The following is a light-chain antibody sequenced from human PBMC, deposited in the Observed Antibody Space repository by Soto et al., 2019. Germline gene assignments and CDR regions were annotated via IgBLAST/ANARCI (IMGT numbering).Light chain of an antibody. Sequence: EMVLTQSPGTLYLSPGEKATLSCRASQSVSTNLARYQQKPGQAPRLLMYGASTRATGIPARFSGSGSGTEFPLTMSSLQSEDFAVYYWQQYHNWPPYTFGQGTKLEIK. J-gene: IGKJ2*01. V-gene: IGKV3-15*01. CDR3: QQYHNWPPYT. CDR1: QSVSTN. CDR2: GAS.